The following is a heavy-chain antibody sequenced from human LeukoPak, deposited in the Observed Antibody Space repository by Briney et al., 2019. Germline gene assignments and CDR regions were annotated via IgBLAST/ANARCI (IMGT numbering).Heavy chain of an antibody. D-gene: IGHD3-3*01. CDR2: IIPIFGTA. J-gene: IGHJ4*02. CDR3: ARARFEDDFWSGYYFVFDY. V-gene: IGHV1-69*05. CDR1: GGTFSSYA. Sequence: SVKVSCKASGGTFSSYAISWVRQAPGQGLEWMGGIIPIFGTANYAQKLQGRVTITTDESTSTAYMELSSLRSEDTAVYYCARARFEDDFWSGYYFVFDYWGQGTLVTVSS.